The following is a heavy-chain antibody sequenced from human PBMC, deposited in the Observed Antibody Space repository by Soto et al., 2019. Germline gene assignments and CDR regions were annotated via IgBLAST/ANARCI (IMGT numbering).Heavy chain of an antibody. Sequence: SVKVSCKASGGTFSSYAISWVRQAPGQGLEWMGGIIPIFGTANYAQKFQGRVTTTADESRGTAYMELSSLRTEDTAVYYCARGYYGSSGYGTSDGFGIWGQGTMVTVSS. CDR1: GGTFSSYA. CDR2: IIPIFGTA. D-gene: IGHD3-22*01. CDR3: ARGYYGSSGYGTSDGFGI. J-gene: IGHJ3*02. V-gene: IGHV1-69*13.